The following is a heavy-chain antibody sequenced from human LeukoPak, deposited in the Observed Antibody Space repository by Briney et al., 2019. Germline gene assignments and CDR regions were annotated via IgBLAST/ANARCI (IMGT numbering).Heavy chain of an antibody. CDR1: GYTFTSYG. Sequence: ASVKVSCKASGYTFTSYGINWVRQAPGQGLEWMGWINTYNGNTNYAQKLQGRVTMTTDTSTSTAYMELRSLRSDDTAVYYCARRFHMTSVVHYFDFCGQGTLVTVSS. D-gene: IGHD4-23*01. J-gene: IGHJ4*02. CDR2: INTYNGNT. CDR3: ARRFHMTSVVHYFDF. V-gene: IGHV1-18*01.